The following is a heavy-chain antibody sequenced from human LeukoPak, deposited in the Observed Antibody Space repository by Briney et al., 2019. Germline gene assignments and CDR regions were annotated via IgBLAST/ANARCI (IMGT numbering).Heavy chain of an antibody. CDR3: ATVAGRSTWYALDH. J-gene: IGHJ4*02. CDR2: INPKRGDT. D-gene: IGHD2-2*01. V-gene: IGHV1-2*06. CDR1: GYTFTEHY. Sequence: ASVKVSGKASGYTFTEHYLHWVRQAPGQGLEWMGRINPKRGDTDYAQKFQGRVTMTRDTSISTASMELSRLRSDDTAVYYCATVAGRSTWYALDHWGQGSLVTVSS.